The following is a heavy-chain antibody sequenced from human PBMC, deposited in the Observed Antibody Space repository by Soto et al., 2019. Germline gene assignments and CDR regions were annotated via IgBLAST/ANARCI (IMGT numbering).Heavy chain of an antibody. V-gene: IGHV1-18*01. D-gene: IGHD5-18*01. Sequence: QVQLVQSGAEVKKPGASVKVSCKASGYTFTSYGISWVRQAPGQGLEWMGWISAYNGNTNYAQKLQGRVTMTTDTSXTTAYMELRSLRSDDTAVYYCARDPPVDTAGAWADVWGQGTTVTVSS. CDR1: GYTFTSYG. CDR2: ISAYNGNT. CDR3: ARDPPVDTAGAWADV. J-gene: IGHJ6*02.